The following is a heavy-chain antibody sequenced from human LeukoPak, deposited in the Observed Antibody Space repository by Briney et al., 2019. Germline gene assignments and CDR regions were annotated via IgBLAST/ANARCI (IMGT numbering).Heavy chain of an antibody. CDR1: GFSFSSYG. D-gene: IGHD3-9*01. J-gene: IGHJ4*02. Sequence: GGSLRLSCAASGFSFSSYGMHWVRQAPGKGLEWVTVISSDGSNTYYADSVKGRFTISRDNAKNSLYLQMNSLRAEDTAVYYCARAFHYDILTGYYRIEPFDYWGQGTLVTVSS. CDR3: ARAFHYDILTGYYRIEPFDY. CDR2: ISSDGSNT. V-gene: IGHV3-30*03.